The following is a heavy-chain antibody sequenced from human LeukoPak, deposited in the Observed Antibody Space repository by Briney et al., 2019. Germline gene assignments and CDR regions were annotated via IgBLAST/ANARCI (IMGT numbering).Heavy chain of an antibody. D-gene: IGHD4-17*01. CDR2: SDGDGSTT. V-gene: IGHV3-74*01. J-gene: IGHJ4*02. Sequence: GGFLRLSCTASGFTLSSYWMHWVRQGPGKELVWVSRSDGDGSTTRYADSVKGRFTISRDNAKNSLYLQMNSLRAEDTAVYYCAGDNIANGDLDYLDYWGQGTLVTVSS. CDR1: GFTLSSYW. CDR3: AGDNIANGDLDYLDY.